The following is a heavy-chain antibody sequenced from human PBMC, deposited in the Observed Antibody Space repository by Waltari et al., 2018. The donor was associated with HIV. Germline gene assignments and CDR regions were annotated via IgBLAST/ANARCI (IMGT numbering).Heavy chain of an antibody. V-gene: IGHV4-59*01. Sequence: QVQLQESGPGLVKPSETLSLTCTVSGGSISSYYWSWIRQPPGKGLEWIGYIYYSGSTNYNPSRKSRVTISVDTSKNQFSLKLSSVTAADTAVYYCARVLYGDYGYYYGMDVWGQGTTVTVSS. CDR2: IYYSGST. J-gene: IGHJ6*02. CDR1: GGSISSYY. CDR3: ARVLYGDYGYYYGMDV. D-gene: IGHD4-17*01.